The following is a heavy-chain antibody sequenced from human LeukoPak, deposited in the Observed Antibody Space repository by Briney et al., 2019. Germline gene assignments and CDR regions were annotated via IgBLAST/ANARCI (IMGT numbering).Heavy chain of an antibody. D-gene: IGHD3-22*01. J-gene: IGHJ4*02. Sequence: ASVKVSFKASGYTFTGYYMHWVRQAPGQGLEWMGWINPNSGGTNYAQKFQGRITMTRDTSISTAYMELSRLRSDDTAVYYCASDIDYYDSSGYQFDYWGQGTLVTVSS. CDR3: ASDIDYYDSSGYQFDY. V-gene: IGHV1-2*02. CDR1: GYTFTGYY. CDR2: INPNSGGT.